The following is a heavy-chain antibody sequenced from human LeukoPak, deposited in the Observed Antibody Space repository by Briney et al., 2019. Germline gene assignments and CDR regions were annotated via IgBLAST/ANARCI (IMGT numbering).Heavy chain of an antibody. CDR2: IWPDGSDK. Sequence: GGSLRLSCAASGFAFNTYAMHWVRQAPGQGLEWVARIWPDGSDKFYSNSVRGQFTISRDNSKNTVSLQMNNLRPEDTAVYYCAREIFASGSYPDFWGQGTLVTVSS. J-gene: IGHJ4*02. D-gene: IGHD3-10*01. V-gene: IGHV3-33*01. CDR3: AREIFASGSYPDF. CDR1: GFAFNTYA.